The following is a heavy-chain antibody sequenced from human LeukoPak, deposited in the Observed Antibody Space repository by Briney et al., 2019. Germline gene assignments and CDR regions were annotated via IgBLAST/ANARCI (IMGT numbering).Heavy chain of an antibody. CDR2: INPNNGGT. V-gene: IGHV1-2*02. CDR1: GYSFTGYY. Sequence: ASVKVSCKASGYSFTGYYIHWVRQAPGQGLEWMGWINPNNGGTNYVQKFQGRVTMTSDTSISTLYMELSGPRSDDTALYYCARRGSYFDYWGQGTLVMVSS. D-gene: IGHD3-16*01. CDR3: ARRGSYFDY. J-gene: IGHJ4*02.